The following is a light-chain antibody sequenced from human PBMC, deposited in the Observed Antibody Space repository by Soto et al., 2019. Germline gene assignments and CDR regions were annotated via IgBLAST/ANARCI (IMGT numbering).Light chain of an antibody. V-gene: IGKV1-12*01. CDR1: QGIGVR. Sequence: DIPMTQSQSAPYAAIEDRVTITCRASQGIGVRLAWFQQKPGKVPQYLVEAASTLARGVPARFTGRGSWPDFIFTIMSLQPEDFATDDCLQVQSFPRTFGPGTQVEIE. J-gene: IGKJ1*01. CDR2: AAS. CDR3: LQVQSFPRT.